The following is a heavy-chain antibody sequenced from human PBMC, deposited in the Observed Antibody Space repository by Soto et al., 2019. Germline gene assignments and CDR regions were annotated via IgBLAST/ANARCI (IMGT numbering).Heavy chain of an antibody. CDR2: IYYSGST. J-gene: IGHJ5*02. CDR3: ARAVVVVSNWFDP. V-gene: IGHV4-31*03. CDR1: GGSISSGGYY. D-gene: IGHD2-15*01. Sequence: QVQLQESGPGLVKPSQTLSLTCTVSGGSISSGGYYWSWIRQHPGKGLEWIGYIYYSGSTYYNPSLKSRVTRSVDTSKNQFSLRLSSVTAADTAVYYCARAVVVVSNWFDPWGQGTLVTVSS.